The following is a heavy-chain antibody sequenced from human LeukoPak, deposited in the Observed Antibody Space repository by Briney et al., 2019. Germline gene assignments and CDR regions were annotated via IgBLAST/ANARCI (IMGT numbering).Heavy chain of an antibody. Sequence: PSETLSLTCTVSGGSISSSSYYWGWIRQPPGKGLEWIGSIYYSGSTYYNPSLRSRVTISVDTSKNQFSLKLSSVTAADTAVYYCARSLTYYDFWSGYSSYCYYMDVWGKGTTVTVSS. J-gene: IGHJ6*03. CDR1: GGSISSSSYY. CDR2: IYYSGST. V-gene: IGHV4-39*01. D-gene: IGHD3-3*01. CDR3: ARSLTYYDFWSGYSSYCYYMDV.